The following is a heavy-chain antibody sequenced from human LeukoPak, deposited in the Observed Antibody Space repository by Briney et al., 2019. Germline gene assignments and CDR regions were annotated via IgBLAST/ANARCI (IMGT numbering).Heavy chain of an antibody. Sequence: ASVKVSCKASGYTFTGYYMHWVRQAPGQGLEGMGWINPNSGGTNYAQKFQGRVTMTRDTSISTAYMELSRLRSDDTAVYYCAREMAVSSSASYYFDYWGQGTLVTVSS. J-gene: IGHJ4*02. D-gene: IGHD6-6*01. V-gene: IGHV1-2*02. CDR2: INPNSGGT. CDR3: AREMAVSSSASYYFDY. CDR1: GYTFTGYY.